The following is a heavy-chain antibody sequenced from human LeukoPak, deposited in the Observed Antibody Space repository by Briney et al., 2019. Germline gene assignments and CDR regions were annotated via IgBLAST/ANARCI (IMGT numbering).Heavy chain of an antibody. CDR3: ATNERLTDLYFDY. D-gene: IGHD7-27*01. J-gene: IGHJ4*02. CDR2: IYCSGNS. CDR1: GGSISGHY. V-gene: IGHV4-59*11. Sequence: PSQTLSLTCTVSGGSISGHYWSWIRQPPGKGLEWIGYIYCSGNSNYNPSLKSRVTISVDTSKNQFSLKLSSVTAADTAVYYCATNERLTDLYFDYWGQGTLVIVSS.